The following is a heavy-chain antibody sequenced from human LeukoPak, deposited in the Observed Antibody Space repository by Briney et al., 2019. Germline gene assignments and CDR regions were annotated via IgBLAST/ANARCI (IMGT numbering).Heavy chain of an antibody. CDR2: ISGSGDNT. CDR3: AGDRATSYFDY. J-gene: IGHJ4*02. CDR1: GFTFSSYA. Sequence: GGSLRLSCAASGFTFSSYAMSWVRQVPGKGLEWVSVISGSGDNTYYADSVKGRFTISRDNSKNTLYLQMNSLRAEDTAVYYCAGDRATSYFDYWGQGALVTISS. V-gene: IGHV3-23*01. D-gene: IGHD1-26*01.